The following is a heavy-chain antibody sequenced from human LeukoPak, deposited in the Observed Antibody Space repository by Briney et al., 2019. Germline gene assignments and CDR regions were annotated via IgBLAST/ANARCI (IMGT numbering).Heavy chain of an antibody. J-gene: IGHJ6*03. V-gene: IGHV3-21*01. D-gene: IGHD5-18*01. CDR2: ISSSSSYI. CDR1: GFTFSSYS. CDR3: ASERGYSYGFTGYTDV. Sequence: GGSLRLSCAASGFTFSSYSMNWVRQAPGKGLEWVSSISSSSSYIYYADSVKGRFTISRDNAKNSLYLQMNSLRAEDTAVYYCASERGYSYGFTGYTDVWGKGTTVTVSS.